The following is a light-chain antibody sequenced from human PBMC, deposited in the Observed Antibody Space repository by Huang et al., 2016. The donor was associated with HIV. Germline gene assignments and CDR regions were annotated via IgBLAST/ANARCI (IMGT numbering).Light chain of an antibody. J-gene: IGKJ3*01. Sequence: EIVMTQSPATLSMSPGERATLSCRASQSVSSNLAWYQQNPGQAPRLLIYGASTRATGIPARFGGSGSGTEFTLTISSLQSEDFAVYYCQQYNNWPKVFTFGPGTKVDIK. CDR1: QSVSSN. CDR2: GAS. CDR3: QQYNNWPKVFT. V-gene: IGKV3-15*01.